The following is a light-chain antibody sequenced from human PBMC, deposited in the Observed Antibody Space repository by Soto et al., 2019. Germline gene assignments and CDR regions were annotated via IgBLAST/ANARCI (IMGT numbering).Light chain of an antibody. Sequence: DIQLTQSPSFLSASVGDRVTITCRASQGISNFLAWYQQTPGKAPKLLIYAASTLQSGVPSRFSGSGSGTEFTLTISSLQPEDFATYFCQQLNSYPTFGPGTKVDIK. V-gene: IGKV1-9*01. J-gene: IGKJ3*01. CDR3: QQLNSYPT. CDR1: QGISNF. CDR2: AAS.